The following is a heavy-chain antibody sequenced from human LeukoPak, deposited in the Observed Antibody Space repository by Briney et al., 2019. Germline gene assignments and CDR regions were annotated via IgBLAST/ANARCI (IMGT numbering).Heavy chain of an antibody. CDR3: ARSLGYCSGGSCFPFDY. CDR2: IRQDGGEK. CDR1: GFSFSNAW. Sequence: PGGSLRPSCTASGFSFSNAWVSWVRQAPGKGLEWVANIRQDGGEKYYVGSVKGRFTISRDNAKNSLYLQMNSLRAEDTAVYYCARSLGYCSGGSCFPFDYWGQGTLVTVSS. J-gene: IGHJ4*02. D-gene: IGHD2-15*01. V-gene: IGHV3-7*04.